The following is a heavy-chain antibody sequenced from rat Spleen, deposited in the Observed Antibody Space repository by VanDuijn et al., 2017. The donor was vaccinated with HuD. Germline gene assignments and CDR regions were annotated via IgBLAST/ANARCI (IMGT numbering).Heavy chain of an antibody. CDR2: ITNTGGST. CDR1: GFTFNNYW. CDR3: ARVHTMGINGYYFDY. J-gene: IGHJ2*01. V-gene: IGHV5-31*01. Sequence: EVQLVESGGGLVQPGRSLKLSCVASGFTFNNYWMTWIRQAPGKGLEWVASITNTGGSTYYPDSVKGRFTISRDDAKSTLYLQMDSLRSEDTATYYCARVHTMGINGYYFDYWGQGVMVTVSS. D-gene: IGHD1-9*01.